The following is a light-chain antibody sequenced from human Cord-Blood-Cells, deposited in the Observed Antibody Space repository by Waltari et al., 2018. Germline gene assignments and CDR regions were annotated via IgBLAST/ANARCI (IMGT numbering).Light chain of an antibody. CDR3: QQRSNWPRYT. Sequence: EIVLTQSPATLSLSPGERATLSCRASQSVSSYLAWYQQKPGQAPRLLIYDASNRATGIPARFSGSGSGTDFTLTISSLKPEAFAVYYCQQRSNWPRYTFGQGTKLEIK. CDR1: QSVSSY. J-gene: IGKJ2*01. V-gene: IGKV3-11*01. CDR2: DAS.